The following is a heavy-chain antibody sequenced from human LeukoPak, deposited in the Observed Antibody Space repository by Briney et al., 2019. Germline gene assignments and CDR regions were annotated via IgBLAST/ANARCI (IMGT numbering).Heavy chain of an antibody. J-gene: IGHJ4*02. CDR2: IYYSGST. Sequence: SETLSLTCTVSGGSISSSDYYRAWIRQPPGKGLEWIGSIYYSGSTYYSPSLTSRVTISVDTSKNQFSLKLSSVTAADTAVYYCARQTSYYGSGTTFDYWGQGTLVTVSS. CDR1: GGSISSSDYY. D-gene: IGHD3-10*01. CDR3: ARQTSYYGSGTTFDY. V-gene: IGHV4-39*01.